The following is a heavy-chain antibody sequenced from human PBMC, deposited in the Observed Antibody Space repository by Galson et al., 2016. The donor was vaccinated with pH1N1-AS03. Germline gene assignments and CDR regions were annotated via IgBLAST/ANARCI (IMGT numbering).Heavy chain of an antibody. J-gene: IGHJ4*02. CDR2: ISGSGATI. D-gene: IGHD3-9*01. V-gene: IGHV3-11*01. CDR1: GFTFSDYY. Sequence: SLRLSCAASGFTFSDYYMSWIRQTPGKGLEWVSYISGSGATIYYADSVKGRFSISRDSAKNSLFLQMNSLRVEDTAVYYCARSSYDILTNPLYWGQGVPVTVSP. CDR3: ARSSYDILTNPLY.